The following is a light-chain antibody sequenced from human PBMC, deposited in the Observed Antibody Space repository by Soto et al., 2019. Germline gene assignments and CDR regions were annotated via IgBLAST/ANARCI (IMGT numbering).Light chain of an antibody. CDR1: GDTIASHY. CDR2: EDT. CDR3: QSYNNGNWV. J-gene: IGLJ3*02. V-gene: IGLV6-57*02. Sequence: NFMLTQPHSVSASPGKTVTISCTGSGDTIASHYVQWYQQYPGSAPSTVIFEDTQRPSGIPDSFSGSIDSSSNSASLTISGITTEDAADYYCQSYNNGNWVVGGGSQLTFL.